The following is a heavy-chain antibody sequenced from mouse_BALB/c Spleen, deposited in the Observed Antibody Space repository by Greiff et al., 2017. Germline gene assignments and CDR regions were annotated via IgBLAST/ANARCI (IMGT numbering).Heavy chain of an antibody. CDR2: ISYDGSN. V-gene: IGHV3-6*02. D-gene: IGHD2-14*01. CDR3: ARGPYYRYDGGEYYFDY. J-gene: IGHJ2*01. Sequence: EVQLVESGPGLVKPSQSLSLTCSVTGYSITSGYYWNWIRQFPGNKLEWMGYISYDGSNNYNPSLKNRISITRDTSKNQFFLKLNSVTTEDTATYYCARGPYYRYDGGEYYFDYWGQGTTLTVSS. CDR1: GYSITSGYY.